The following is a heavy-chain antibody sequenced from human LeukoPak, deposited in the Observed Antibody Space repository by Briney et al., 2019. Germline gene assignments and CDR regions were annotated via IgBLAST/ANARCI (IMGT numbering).Heavy chain of an antibody. V-gene: IGHV1-3*01. Sequence: ASVKVSCKASGYTFTNYAMHWVRQAPGQRLEWMGWINAGNGNTKYSQKFQGRVTMTRDTSASTAYMELSSLRSEDTAVYYCARWDYGDYPNDAFDIWGQGTMDTVSS. CDR3: ARWDYGDYPNDAFDI. CDR1: GYTFTNYA. D-gene: IGHD4-17*01. J-gene: IGHJ3*02. CDR2: INAGNGNT.